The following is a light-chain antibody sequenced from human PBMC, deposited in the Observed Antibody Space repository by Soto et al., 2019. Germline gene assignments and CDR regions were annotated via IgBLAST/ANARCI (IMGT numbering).Light chain of an antibody. CDR2: GAS. CDR1: QSVSSD. Sequence: EIVLTQSPGTLSLSPGERATLSCRASQSVSSDLAWYHQKPGQAPRLLIYGASTRATGIPARFSGSGSGTEFTLTISGLQSEDFALYYCQQYQNLWTFGQGTKVDIK. V-gene: IGKV3-15*01. J-gene: IGKJ1*01. CDR3: QQYQNLWT.